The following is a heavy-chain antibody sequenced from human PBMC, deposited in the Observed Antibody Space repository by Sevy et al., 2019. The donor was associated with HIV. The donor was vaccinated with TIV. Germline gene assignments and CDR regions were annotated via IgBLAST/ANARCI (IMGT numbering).Heavy chain of an antibody. CDR2: IRSKANSYAT. D-gene: IGHD6-19*01. CDR3: TRLYHSSGWYLYYFDY. Sequence: GGSLRLSCAASGFTFSGSAMHWVRQASGKGLEWVGRIRSKANSYATAYAASVKGRFTISRDDSKNTAYLQMNSLKTEDTAVYYCTRLYHSSGWYLYYFDYWGQGTLVTVSS. J-gene: IGHJ4*02. V-gene: IGHV3-73*01. CDR1: GFTFSGSA.